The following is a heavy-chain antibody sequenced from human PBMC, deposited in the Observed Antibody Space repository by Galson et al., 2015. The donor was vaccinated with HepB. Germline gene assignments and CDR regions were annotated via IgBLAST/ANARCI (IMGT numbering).Heavy chain of an antibody. J-gene: IGHJ6*02. CDR1: GFMLSDYW. Sequence: SLRLSCAASGFMLSDYWMTWVRQVPGERPEWVANIKQDGSQIFYMDSVKGRFTISRDNAKNSLFLQMNSLRVEDTAVYYCARRKAGLDVWGQGTMVTVSS. CDR2: IKQDGSQI. V-gene: IGHV3-7*03. D-gene: IGHD1-14*01. CDR3: ARRKAGLDV.